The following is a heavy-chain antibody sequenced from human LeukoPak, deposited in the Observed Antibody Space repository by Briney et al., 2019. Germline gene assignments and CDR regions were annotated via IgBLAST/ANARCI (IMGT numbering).Heavy chain of an antibody. V-gene: IGHV1-8*01. Sequence: ASLKVSCKASGYTFSSYDISWLRQATGQGLEWMGWMNPYNGNTVYGQKSQGRVTMTRNTSISTAYTQLSNMRFEDTAVYSCANIMVRGVVISDLGYWGQGTLVTVSS. CDR3: ANIMVRGVVISDLGY. J-gene: IGHJ4*02. CDR2: MNPYNGNT. CDR1: GYTFSSYD. D-gene: IGHD3-10*01.